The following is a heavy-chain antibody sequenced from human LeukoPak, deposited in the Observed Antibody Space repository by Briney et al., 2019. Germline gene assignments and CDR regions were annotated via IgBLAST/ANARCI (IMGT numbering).Heavy chain of an antibody. Sequence: KPGGSLRLSCAASGFTFSDYYMSWVRQAPGKGLELVGRMKSKTDGGTTDYAAPVKDRFTISRDDSKNTLYLQMSSLKTEDTAVYYCTTDEWAWGQGTLVTVSS. J-gene: IGHJ5*02. CDR1: GFTFSDYY. CDR3: TTDEWA. D-gene: IGHD2-8*01. CDR2: MKSKTDGGTT. V-gene: IGHV3-15*01.